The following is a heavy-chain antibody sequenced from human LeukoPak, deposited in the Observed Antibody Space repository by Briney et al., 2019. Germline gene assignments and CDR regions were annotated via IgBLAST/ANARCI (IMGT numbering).Heavy chain of an antibody. J-gene: IGHJ4*02. Sequence: SGGSLRLSCAASGFTFSDFYMSWIRQAPGKGLEWISYISSSGSSTNYADSVKGRFIISRDNARNSLYLQMNSLRAEDTAMYYCARDSWYSSDYWGQGTLVTVSS. CDR1: GFTFSDFY. D-gene: IGHD6-13*01. V-gene: IGHV3-11*06. CDR3: ARDSWYSSDY. CDR2: ISSSGSST.